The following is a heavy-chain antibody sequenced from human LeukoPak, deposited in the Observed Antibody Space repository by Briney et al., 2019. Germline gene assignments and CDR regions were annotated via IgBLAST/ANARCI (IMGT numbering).Heavy chain of an antibody. J-gene: IGHJ5*02. CDR2: IRYDGSNK. D-gene: IGHD5-18*01. CDR1: GFTFSSYG. Sequence: GGSLRLSCAASGFTFSSYGMHWVRQAPGKGLEWVAFIRYDGSNKYYADSVKGRFTISRDNSKNTLYLQMNSLRAEDTAVYYCAGVDTAMATGVWFDPWGQGTLVTVSS. CDR3: AGVDTAMATGVWFDP. V-gene: IGHV3-30*02.